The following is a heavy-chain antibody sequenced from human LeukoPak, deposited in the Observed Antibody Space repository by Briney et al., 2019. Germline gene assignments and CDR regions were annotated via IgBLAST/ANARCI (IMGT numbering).Heavy chain of an antibody. Sequence: GRSLRLSCAASGFTFDDYAMPLVRQAPGKGLEWVSGISWNSGSIGYADSVKGRFTISRDNAKNSLYLQVNSLRAEDTAVYHCATGRSMPTWGQGTLVTVSS. CDR1: GFTFDDYA. J-gene: IGHJ5*02. V-gene: IGHV3-9*01. D-gene: IGHD2-2*01. CDR2: ISWNSGSI. CDR3: ATGRSMPT.